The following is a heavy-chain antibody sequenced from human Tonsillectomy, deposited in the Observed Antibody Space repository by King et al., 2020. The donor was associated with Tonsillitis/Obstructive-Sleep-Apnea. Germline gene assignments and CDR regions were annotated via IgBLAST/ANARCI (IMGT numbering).Heavy chain of an antibody. CDR3: ARGLDIVATIMDDY. D-gene: IGHD5-12*01. CDR1: GGSFSGYY. V-gene: IGHV4-34*01. CDR2: INHSGST. Sequence: VQLQQWGAGLLKPSETLSITCAVYGGSFSGYYWSWIRQPPGKGLEWIGEINHSGSTNYNPSLKSRVTISVDTSKNQFSLKLSSVTAADTAVYYCARGLDIVATIMDDYWGQGTLVTVSS. J-gene: IGHJ4*02.